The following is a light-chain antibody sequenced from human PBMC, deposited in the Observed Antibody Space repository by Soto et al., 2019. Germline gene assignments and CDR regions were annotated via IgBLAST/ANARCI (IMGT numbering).Light chain of an antibody. CDR2: TAS. Sequence: EMVLTQSPATLSLSPGQSATLSCRASQTVGHNFAWYQQKSGQPPRLLIHTASSRATGIPARFSGSGSRTDFTLTISRLEPEVIAVYYCQERSRWPRATFGGGTRVEIK. V-gene: IGKV3-11*01. J-gene: IGKJ4*01. CDR1: QTVGHN. CDR3: QERSRWPRAT.